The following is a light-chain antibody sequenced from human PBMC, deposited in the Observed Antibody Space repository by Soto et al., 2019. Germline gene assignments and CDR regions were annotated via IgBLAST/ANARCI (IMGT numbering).Light chain of an antibody. J-gene: IGKJ4*01. V-gene: IGKV1-5*03. Sequence: DIQMTQSPSTLSASVGDRVTITCRASQSISSWLAWYQQKPGKAPNLLIYKASSLESGVPSRFSGSGSWTEFILTISSLQPDDFATYYCQQYNSWPLTFGGGTKVEIK. CDR3: QQYNSWPLT. CDR1: QSISSW. CDR2: KAS.